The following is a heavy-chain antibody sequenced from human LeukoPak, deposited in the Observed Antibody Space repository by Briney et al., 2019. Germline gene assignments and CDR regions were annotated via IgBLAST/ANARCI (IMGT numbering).Heavy chain of an antibody. D-gene: IGHD2-15*01. CDR3: ATWVPGLLLHSQ. J-gene: IGHJ4*02. CDR1: GGTFSSYA. Sequence: SVKVSCKASGGTFSSYAISWVRQAPGQGLEWMGRIIPILGIANYAQKFQGRVTITADKSTRTAYMELSSLRSEDTAVYYCATWVPGLLLHSQWGQGTLVTVSS. V-gene: IGHV1-69*04. CDR2: IIPILGIA.